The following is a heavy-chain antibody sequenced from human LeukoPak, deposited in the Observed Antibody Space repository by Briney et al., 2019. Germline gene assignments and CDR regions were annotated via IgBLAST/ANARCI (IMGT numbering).Heavy chain of an antibody. J-gene: IGHJ4*02. Sequence: PSQTLSLICIVSGFSVSSSDYYWSWIRQHPTKGLEWIGYISYSGSTYYNPSLKSRVTISVDTSKNHFSLRLSSVTAADTAVYYCAREILGGFNPGAYWGQGTLVTVSS. V-gene: IGHV4-31*02. D-gene: IGHD1-14*01. CDR1: GFSVSSSDYY. CDR3: AREILGGFNPGAY. CDR2: ISYSGST.